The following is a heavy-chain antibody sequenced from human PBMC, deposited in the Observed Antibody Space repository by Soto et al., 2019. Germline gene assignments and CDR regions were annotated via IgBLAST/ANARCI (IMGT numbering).Heavy chain of an antibody. CDR2: IIPIFGTA. Sequence: GVSVKVSCKASGGTFSSYAISWVRHAPGQGLEWMGGIIPIFGTANYAQKFQGRVTITADESTSTAYMELSSLRSEDTAVYYCAEIDSSGYSRFDPWGQGPLVTVSS. CDR1: GGTFSSYA. D-gene: IGHD3-22*01. J-gene: IGHJ5*02. CDR3: AEIDSSGYSRFDP. V-gene: IGHV1-69*13.